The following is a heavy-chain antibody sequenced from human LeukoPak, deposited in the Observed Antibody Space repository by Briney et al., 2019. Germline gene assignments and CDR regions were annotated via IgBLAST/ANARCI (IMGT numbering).Heavy chain of an antibody. V-gene: IGHV6-1*01. CDR2: TYYRSRRYI. CDR1: GDSVSSNIAA. J-gene: IGHJ6*02. Sequence: SQTLSLTCAISGDSVSSNIAAWNWIRQSPSRGLEWLGRTYYRSRRYIDYAASVKSRLTINPDTSKNQFSLQLNSVTPEDTGVYYCTRDQDGMDVWGQGTTVTVSS. CDR3: TRDQDGMDV.